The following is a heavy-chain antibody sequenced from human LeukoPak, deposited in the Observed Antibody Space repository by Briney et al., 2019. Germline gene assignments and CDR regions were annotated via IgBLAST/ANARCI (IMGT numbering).Heavy chain of an antibody. V-gene: IGHV4-4*07. Sequence: SETLALTCTVSGGSVSSYYWSWIRQPAGKGLEWIGRSYTSGSTNYNPSLKSRVTMSVDTSKNQFSLKLSSVTAADTAVYYCARDPGATGTTPLDAFDIWGQGTMVTVSS. D-gene: IGHD1-1*01. J-gene: IGHJ3*02. CDR2: SYTSGST. CDR1: GGSVSSYY. CDR3: ARDPGATGTTPLDAFDI.